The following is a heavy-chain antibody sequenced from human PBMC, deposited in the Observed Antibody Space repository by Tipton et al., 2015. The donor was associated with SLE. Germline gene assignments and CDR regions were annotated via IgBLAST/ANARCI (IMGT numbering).Heavy chain of an antibody. D-gene: IGHD4-17*01. CDR3: AKGDATGTTHFFDN. CDR1: GFPFRVYV. Sequence: GSLRLSCAASGFPFRVYVMSWVRQAPGQGMVWVSGISGSGGDKFYADSAEGRFSISRDNSQNTVDLRMSGLRVEDTAIYYCAKGDATGTTHFFDNWGQGILVTVSS. J-gene: IGHJ4*02. CDR2: ISGSGGDK. V-gene: IGHV3-23*01.